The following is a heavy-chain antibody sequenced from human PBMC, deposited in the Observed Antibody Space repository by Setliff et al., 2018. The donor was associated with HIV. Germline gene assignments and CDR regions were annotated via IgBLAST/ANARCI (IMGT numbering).Heavy chain of an antibody. CDR1: GGSLSDYY. D-gene: IGHD3-9*01. V-gene: IGHV4-34*01. CDR2: INHSGST. CDR3: ARRQSYYDILNGRAFDALDI. J-gene: IGHJ3*02. Sequence: PSETLSLTCGVYGGSLSDYYWSWIRQPPGKGLEWIGGINHSGSTNYNPSLKSRVTRSVDTSKNQFSLKLRFVTAADTAVYSCARRQSYYDILNGRAFDALDIWGQGTKVTVSS.